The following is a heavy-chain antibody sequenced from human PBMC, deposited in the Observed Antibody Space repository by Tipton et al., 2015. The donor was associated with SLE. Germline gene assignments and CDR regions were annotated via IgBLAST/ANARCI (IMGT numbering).Heavy chain of an antibody. CDR3: TREPPRDGYNDYYYYGMDV. V-gene: IGHV3-49*04. D-gene: IGHD5-24*01. Sequence: SLRLSCTTTGFTFGDYAMSWVRQAPGKGLEWVGFIRGKGYGGTTEYAASVKGRITISRDDSKSIAYLQMSSLKTEDTAVYYCTREPPRDGYNDYYYYGMDVWGQGTTVTVSS. CDR1: GFTFGDYA. CDR2: IRGKGYGGTT. J-gene: IGHJ6*02.